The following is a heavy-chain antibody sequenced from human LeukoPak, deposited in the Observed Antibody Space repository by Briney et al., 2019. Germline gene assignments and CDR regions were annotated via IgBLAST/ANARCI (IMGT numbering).Heavy chain of an antibody. J-gene: IGHJ4*02. CDR1: VDSISTGDYY. CDR3: ARNQRWLYYFDP. Sequence: PSETLSLTCTVSVDSISTGDYYWSWIRQPPGKGLEWIGHIYYSGSTYYNPSLKSRLTLSVDTSKNHFSLKLSSVTVADTAVYYCARNQRWLYYFDPGGQGTLVTVPS. V-gene: IGHV4-30-4*01. CDR2: IYYSGST. D-gene: IGHD5-24*01.